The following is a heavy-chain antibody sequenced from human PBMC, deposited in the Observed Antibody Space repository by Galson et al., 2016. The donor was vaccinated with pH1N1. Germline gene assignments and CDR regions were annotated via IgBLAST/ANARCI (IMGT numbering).Heavy chain of an antibody. CDR1: GGSF. CDR3: AKSSHPWAQFDS. CDR2: IITMFGTS. Sequence: SVKVSCKAFGGSFISWVRQAPGQGLEWMGGIITMFGTSNYAQKFQGSVTITTDESRSTAYMEFRSVRFEDTAVYFCAKSSHPWAQFDSWGLGTLVTVSS. J-gene: IGHJ4*02. V-gene: IGHV1-69*05.